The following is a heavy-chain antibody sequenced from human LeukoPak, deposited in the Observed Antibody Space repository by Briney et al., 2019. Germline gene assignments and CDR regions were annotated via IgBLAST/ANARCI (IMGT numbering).Heavy chain of an antibody. CDR3: ATGATSGSEAFDI. Sequence: PGRSLRLSCAASGFIFSTHSMFWVRQAPGKGLEWVAVIWFDGINKYYADSVKGRFTISRDNSKNTLFLQMNSLRAEDTAVYYCATGATSGSEAFDIWGQGTMVTVSS. V-gene: IGHV3-33*08. D-gene: IGHD1-26*01. J-gene: IGHJ3*02. CDR2: IWFDGINK. CDR1: GFIFSTHS.